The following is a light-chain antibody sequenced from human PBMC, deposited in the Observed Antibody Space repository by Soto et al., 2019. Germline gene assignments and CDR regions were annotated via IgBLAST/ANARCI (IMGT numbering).Light chain of an antibody. CDR3: QQYENSPIT. CDR2: GAS. CDR1: ESIRSNS. V-gene: IGKV3-20*01. Sequence: ETVLTQSPGTLSLSPGETATLSCRASESIRSNSLAWYQQKPGQPPRLLIYGASNRATDIPDRFSGSGSGTDFTLTITRLESEDVAVYDCQQYENSPITFGQGTRLDIK. J-gene: IGKJ5*01.